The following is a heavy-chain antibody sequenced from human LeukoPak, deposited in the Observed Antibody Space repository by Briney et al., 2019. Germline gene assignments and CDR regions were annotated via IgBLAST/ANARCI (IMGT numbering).Heavy chain of an antibody. CDR3: ARDDEGGAGVFDY. Sequence: GGSLRLSCAASGFTFNNFEMNWVRQAPGKGLEWVSYISSSGNTIYYADSVKGRFTISRDNAKNSLYLQMNSLRAEDTAVYYCARDDEGGAGVFDYWGQGTLVTVSS. J-gene: IGHJ4*02. V-gene: IGHV3-48*03. CDR1: GFTFNNFE. D-gene: IGHD1-26*01. CDR2: ISSSGNTI.